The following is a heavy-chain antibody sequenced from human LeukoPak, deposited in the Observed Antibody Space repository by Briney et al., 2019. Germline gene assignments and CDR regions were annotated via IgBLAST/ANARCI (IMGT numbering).Heavy chain of an antibody. CDR3: ARGPYLGYCSGGSCPNWFDP. Sequence: ASVKVSCKASGYTFTSYGISWVRQAPGQGLEWMGWISAYNGNTNYAQKLQGRVTMTTDTSTSTAYMELRSLRSDDTAVYYCARGPYLGYCSGGSCPNWFDPWGQGTLVTVSS. D-gene: IGHD2-15*01. CDR2: ISAYNGNT. CDR1: GYTFTSYG. J-gene: IGHJ5*02. V-gene: IGHV1-18*01.